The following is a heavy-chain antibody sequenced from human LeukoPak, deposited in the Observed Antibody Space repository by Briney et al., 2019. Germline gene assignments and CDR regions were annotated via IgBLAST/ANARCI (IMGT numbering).Heavy chain of an antibody. CDR1: GFTFSNFA. D-gene: IGHD4-17*01. V-gene: IGHV3-23*01. CDR2: IDGSGDKT. J-gene: IGHJ4*02. Sequence: PGGSLRLSCAASGFTFSNFAIRWVRQVPGKGLEWVSSIDGSGDKTHYPDSVRGRFTISRDNSKNTLYLQMNSLRAEDTAVYYCAKNHYGDHFDYWGQGTLVTVSS. CDR3: AKNHYGDHFDY.